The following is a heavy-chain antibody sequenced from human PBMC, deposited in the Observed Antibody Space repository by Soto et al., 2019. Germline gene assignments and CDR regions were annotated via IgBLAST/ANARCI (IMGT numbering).Heavy chain of an antibody. V-gene: IGHV1-69*13. CDR2: IIPIFGTA. CDR1: GGTFSSYA. CDR3: ARARVRGSGSYSLDY. J-gene: IGHJ4*02. D-gene: IGHD3-10*01. Sequence: GASVKVSCKASGGTFSSYAISWVRQAPGQGLEWMGGIIPIFGTANYAQKFQGRVTITADESTSTAYMELSSLRSEDTAVYYCARARVRGSGSYSLDYWGQGTLVTVSS.